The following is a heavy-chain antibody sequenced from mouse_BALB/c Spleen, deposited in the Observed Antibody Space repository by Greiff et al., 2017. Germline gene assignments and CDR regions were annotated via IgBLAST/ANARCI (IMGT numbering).Heavy chain of an antibody. Sequence: QVQLQQPGAELVKPGASVKLSCKASGYTFTSYWMHWVKQRPGQGLEWIGEINPSNGRTNYNEKFKSKATLTVDKSSSTAYMQLSSLTSEDSAVYYCARRSTMITGGFAYWGQGTLVTVSA. D-gene: IGHD2-4*01. J-gene: IGHJ3*01. CDR3: ARRSTMITGGFAY. V-gene: IGHV1S81*02. CDR2: INPSNGRT. CDR1: GYTFTSYW.